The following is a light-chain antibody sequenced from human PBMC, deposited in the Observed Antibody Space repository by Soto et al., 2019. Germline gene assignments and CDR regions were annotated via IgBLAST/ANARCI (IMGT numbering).Light chain of an antibody. CDR1: QSVSSN. V-gene: IGKV3-15*01. CDR3: QQRTDRPPWT. Sequence: IVMTQSPATLSVSQGERATLSCRASQSVSSNLAWYQQKPGQAPRLLIYGASTRATGIPARFSGSGSGTEFTLTISSLQSEDFAVYYCQQRTDRPPWTFGQGTNVDI. J-gene: IGKJ1*01. CDR2: GAS.